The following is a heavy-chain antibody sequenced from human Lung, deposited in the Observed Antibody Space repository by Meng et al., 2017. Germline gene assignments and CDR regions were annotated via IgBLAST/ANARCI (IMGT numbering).Heavy chain of an antibody. Sequence: QVQLVQSGAEVKKPGASVKVSCKASGYTFTTYAMHWVRQAPGQRLEWMGWINAGNGNTKYSQKFQGRVTITNDTSASTDYMELTSLTSEDTAIYYCKSYANSDYFDYWGQGTLVTVSS. CDR3: KSYANSDYFDY. J-gene: IGHJ4*02. CDR1: GYTFTTYA. D-gene: IGHD4/OR15-4a*01. CDR2: INAGNGNT. V-gene: IGHV1-3*01.